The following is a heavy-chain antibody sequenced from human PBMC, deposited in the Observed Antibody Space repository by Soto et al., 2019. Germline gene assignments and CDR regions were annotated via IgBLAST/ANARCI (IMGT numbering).Heavy chain of an antibody. CDR1: GYTLTELS. CDR3: ATAGGVHGSCPSKGYFDY. CDR2: FDPEDGET. D-gene: IGHD3-10*01. V-gene: IGHV1-24*01. J-gene: IGHJ4*02. Sequence: ASVKVSCKVSGYTLTELSMHWVRQAPGKGLEWMGGFDPEDGETIYAQKFQGRVTMTEDTSTDTAYMELSSLRSEDTAVYYCATAGGVHGSCPSKGYFDYWGQGTLVTVSS.